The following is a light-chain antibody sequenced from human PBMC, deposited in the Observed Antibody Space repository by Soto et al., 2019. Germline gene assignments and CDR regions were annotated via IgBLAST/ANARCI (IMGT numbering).Light chain of an antibody. Sequence: EIVLTHSPATLALSPGERATLSCRASQSVSSTYLAWHQQRPGQAPRLLIYGASSRATGIQDRFSGGVSGTEFTLTISRREPEDYAVYYCQQYVSSPLTFGGGTKVEIK. V-gene: IGKV3-20*01. J-gene: IGKJ4*01. CDR2: GAS. CDR1: QSVSSTY. CDR3: QQYVSSPLT.